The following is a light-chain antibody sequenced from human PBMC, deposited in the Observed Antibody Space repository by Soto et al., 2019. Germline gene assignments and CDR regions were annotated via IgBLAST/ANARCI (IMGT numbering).Light chain of an antibody. J-gene: IGKJ1*01. CDR2: AAS. CDR3: QQANSFPLT. Sequence: DIQMAQSPSSVSTSVGERVTITCRASQGISSWLAWYQQKPGTAPKLLIYAASTLQSGVPSRFSGSGSGIDFTLSISSLQPEDFASYYCQQANSFPLTFGQGTKVEIQ. CDR1: QGISSW. V-gene: IGKV1-12*01.